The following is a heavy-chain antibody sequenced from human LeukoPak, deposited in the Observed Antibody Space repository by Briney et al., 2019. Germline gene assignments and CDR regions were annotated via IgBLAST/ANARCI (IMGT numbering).Heavy chain of an antibody. J-gene: IGHJ6*03. CDR2: ISGSGYST. Sequence: GGSLRLSCAASGFTFSSYAMSWVRQAPGKGLEWVSAISGSGYSTYYADSVKGRFTISRDNSKNTLYLQMNSLRAEDTAVYYCAKYYGDDPDYYYYMDVWGKGTTVTISS. V-gene: IGHV3-23*01. D-gene: IGHD4-17*01. CDR1: GFTFSSYA. CDR3: AKYYGDDPDYYYYMDV.